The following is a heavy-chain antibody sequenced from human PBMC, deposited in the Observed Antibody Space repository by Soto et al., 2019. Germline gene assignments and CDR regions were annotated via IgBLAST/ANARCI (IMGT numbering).Heavy chain of an antibody. CDR3: ANSYGDYVSY. D-gene: IGHD4-17*01. J-gene: IGHJ4*02. V-gene: IGHV4-39*01. CDR2: IYYSGST. CDR1: GGSISSSTYY. Sequence: QLQLQESGPGLVKPSETLSLTCTVSGGSISSSTYYWGWIRQPPGKGLEWIGSIYYSGSTYYNPSLKSRVTMSVDTSKNQFSLTLSSVTAADTAVYYCANSYGDYVSYWGQGTLVTVSS.